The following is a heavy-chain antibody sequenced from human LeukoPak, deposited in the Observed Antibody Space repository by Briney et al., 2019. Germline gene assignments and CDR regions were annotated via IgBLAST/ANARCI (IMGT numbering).Heavy chain of an antibody. J-gene: IGHJ4*02. CDR1: GFTFSDYY. Sequence: GGSLRLSCAASGFTFSDYYMSWIRQAPGKGLEWVSYISSSGSTIYYADSVKGRFTISRDNSENTLYLQMNSLRAEDTALYYCTKRHDYYETSGYYPDFDFWGQGTLVSVSP. CDR3: TKRHDYYETSGYYPDFDF. D-gene: IGHD3-22*01. V-gene: IGHV3-11*01. CDR2: ISSSGSTI.